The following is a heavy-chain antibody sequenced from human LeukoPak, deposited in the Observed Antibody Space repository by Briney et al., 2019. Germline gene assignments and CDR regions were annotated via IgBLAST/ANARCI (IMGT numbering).Heavy chain of an antibody. CDR2: IYYSGST. Sequence: SETLSLTCTVSGGSISSSSYYWGWIRQPPGKGLEWIGSIYYSGSTYYNPSLKSRVTISVDTSKNQFSLKLSSVTAADTAVYYCEISGYYEGYYYYYMDVWGKGTTVTVSS. V-gene: IGHV4-39*01. CDR3: EISGYYEGYYYYYMDV. D-gene: IGHD3-22*01. J-gene: IGHJ6*03. CDR1: GGSISSSSYY.